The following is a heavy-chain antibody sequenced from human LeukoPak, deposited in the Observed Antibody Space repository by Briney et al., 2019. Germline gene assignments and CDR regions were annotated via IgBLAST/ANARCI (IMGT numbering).Heavy chain of an antibody. Sequence: PGGSLRLSCAASGFTFSSYWMHWVRQAPGKGLVWDSRINSDGSSTTYADSVKGRFTISRDNAKNTLYLQMNSLRAEDTAVYYCVSLTYGSGTSLFDYWGQGTLVTVSS. CDR1: GFTFSSYW. CDR3: VSLTYGSGTSLFDY. CDR2: INSDGSST. D-gene: IGHD3-10*01. V-gene: IGHV3-74*01. J-gene: IGHJ4*02.